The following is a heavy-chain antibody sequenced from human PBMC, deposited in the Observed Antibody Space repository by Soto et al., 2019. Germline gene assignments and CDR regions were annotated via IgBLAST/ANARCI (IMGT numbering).Heavy chain of an antibody. Sequence: GGSLRLSCAASGFTFSSYGMHWVRQAPGKGLEWVAVISYDGSNKYYADSVKGRFTISRDNSKNTLYLQMNSLRAEDTAVYYCAKDVEADAFDIWGQGTMVTVSS. CDR3: AKDVEADAFDI. CDR2: ISYDGSNK. J-gene: IGHJ3*02. V-gene: IGHV3-30*18. CDR1: GFTFSSYG.